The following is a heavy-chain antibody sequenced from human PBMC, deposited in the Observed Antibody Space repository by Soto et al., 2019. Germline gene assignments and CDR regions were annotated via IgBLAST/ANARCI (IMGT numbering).Heavy chain of an antibody. CDR3: ARDFLTRISWGSTTAQYSQYGMEV. CDR1: GYTFISYA. J-gene: IGHJ6*02. CDR2: VSPYNGDT. D-gene: IGHD3-9*01. Sequence: VKVSCKASGYTFISYALSWVRQAPGQGPEWIGRVSPYNGDTKYAQKFQGRVTITADTSTNTAYMDLRSLKSDDTAVYFCARDFLTRISWGSTTAQYSQYGMEVWGQGTTVTVSS. V-gene: IGHV1-18*01.